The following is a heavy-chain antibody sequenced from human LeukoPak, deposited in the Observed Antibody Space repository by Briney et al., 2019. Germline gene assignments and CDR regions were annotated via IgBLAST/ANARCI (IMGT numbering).Heavy chain of an antibody. Sequence: SETLSLTCTVSRGSIISSSYYWGWIRQPPGKGLEWIGSIYYRGRTYYNPSLKSRVTISVDTSKNQLSLKLSSVTAADTAVYYCGRISSGWEHDYWGQGTLVTVSS. CDR3: GRISSGWEHDY. J-gene: IGHJ4*02. V-gene: IGHV4-39*07. CDR1: RGSIISSSYY. D-gene: IGHD6-19*01. CDR2: IYYRGRT.